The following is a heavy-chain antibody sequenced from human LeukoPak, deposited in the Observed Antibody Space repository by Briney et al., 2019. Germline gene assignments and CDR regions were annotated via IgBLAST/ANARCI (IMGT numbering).Heavy chain of an antibody. CDR2: ISYDGSQK. Sequence: GGSLRLSCAVSGFTFSSFAMHWVRQPPGKGLDWVAAISYDGSQKYYADSVKGRFTISRDNSKNTLYLQMSSLRAEDTAVYYCATPVKCGSGSFCPFDYWGQGTLVTVSS. CDR1: GFTFSSFA. V-gene: IGHV3-30-3*01. D-gene: IGHD3-10*01. J-gene: IGHJ4*02. CDR3: ATPVKCGSGSFCPFDY.